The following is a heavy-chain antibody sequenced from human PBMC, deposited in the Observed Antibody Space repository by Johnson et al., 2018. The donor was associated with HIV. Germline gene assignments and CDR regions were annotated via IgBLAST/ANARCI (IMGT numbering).Heavy chain of an antibody. V-gene: IGHV3-30*02. J-gene: IGHJ3*02. CDR1: GFTFSSYA. D-gene: IGHD6-13*01. CDR2: IRYDGSNK. Sequence: QVQLVESGGGVVQPGRSLRLSCAASGFTFSSYAMHWVRQAPGKGLEWVAFIRYDGSNKYYADSVRGRITISRDNSKNTLYLQMNGLRAEDTAVYYCAREQGQQLVPDAFDIWGQGTMVTVSS. CDR3: AREQGQQLVPDAFDI.